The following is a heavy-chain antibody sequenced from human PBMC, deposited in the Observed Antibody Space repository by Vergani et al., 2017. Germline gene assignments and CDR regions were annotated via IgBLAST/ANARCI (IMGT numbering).Heavy chain of an antibody. V-gene: IGHV3-23*01. Sequence: EVQLLESGGSLKQPGGSVRLSCAASGFTFSTYAMHWVRQAPGKGLEWVSALTGGGGRTYYADSFKGRFIISRDNSRETLYLHINSLRPEDTATYYCAKEAGSYENFFASWGQGTLVTVSS. CDR2: LTGGGGRT. J-gene: IGHJ4*02. D-gene: IGHD1-26*01. CDR3: AKEAGSYENFFAS. CDR1: GFTFSTYA.